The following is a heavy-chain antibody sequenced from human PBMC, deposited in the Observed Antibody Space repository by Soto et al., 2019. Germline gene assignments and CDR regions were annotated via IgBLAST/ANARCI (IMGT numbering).Heavy chain of an antibody. CDR1: GGSISSGGFS. CDR3: ASRVSDYFGY. CDR2: IYHSGST. Sequence: SETLSLTCAVSGGSISSGGFSCNWIRQPPGKGLEWIGYIYHSGSTYFNPSLKSRVTMSVDRSTNQFSLKLSSVTAADTAVYYCASRVSDYFGYWGQGTPVTVSS. D-gene: IGHD6-19*01. J-gene: IGHJ4*02. V-gene: IGHV4-30-2*01.